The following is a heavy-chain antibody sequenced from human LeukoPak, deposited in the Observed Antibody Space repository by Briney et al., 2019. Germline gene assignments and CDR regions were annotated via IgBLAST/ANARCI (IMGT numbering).Heavy chain of an antibody. CDR2: FYYTGST. CDR1: GGSISSYY. V-gene: IGHV4-59*01. J-gene: IGHJ2*01. D-gene: IGHD4-23*01. Sequence: SETLSLTCTVSGGSISSYYWSWIRQPPGKGLEWIGYFYYTGSTNYNPSLKSRVTISIDTSKNQFSLKLSSVTAADTAVYYCARDPGTNSPYWYFDLWGRGTLVTVSS. CDR3: ARDPGTNSPYWYFDL.